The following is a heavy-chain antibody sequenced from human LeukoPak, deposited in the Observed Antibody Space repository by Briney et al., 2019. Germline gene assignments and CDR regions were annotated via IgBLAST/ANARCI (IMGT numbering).Heavy chain of an antibody. CDR2: ISGSGGST. CDR1: GFTFSSYA. CDR3: AKVESSGWYIDYYYGMDV. D-gene: IGHD6-19*01. Sequence: GGSLRLSCAASGFTFSSYAMSWVRQAPEKGLEWVSAISGSGGSTYYADSVKGRFTISRDNSKNTLYLQMNSLRAEDTAVYYCAKVESSGWYIDYYYGMDVWGQGTTVTVSS. V-gene: IGHV3-23*01. J-gene: IGHJ6*02.